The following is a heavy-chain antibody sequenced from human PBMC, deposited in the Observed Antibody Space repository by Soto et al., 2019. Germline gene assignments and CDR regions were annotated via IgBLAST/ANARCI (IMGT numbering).Heavy chain of an antibody. V-gene: IGHV3-30*03. D-gene: IGHD2-2*01. CDR3: ARTLGYCSSTSCSFHYYYYGMDV. CDR1: GFTFSSYG. J-gene: IGHJ6*02. Sequence: QVQLVESGGGVVQPGRSLRLSCAASGFTFSSYGMHWVRQAPGKGLEWVAVISYDGSNKYYADSVKGRFTISRDNSKNTLYLQMNSLRAEDTAVYYCARTLGYCSSTSCSFHYYYYGMDVWGQGTTVTVSS. CDR2: ISYDGSNK.